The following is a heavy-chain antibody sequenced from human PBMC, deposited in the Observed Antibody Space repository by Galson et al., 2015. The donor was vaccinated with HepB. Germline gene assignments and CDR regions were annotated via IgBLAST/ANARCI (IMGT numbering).Heavy chain of an antibody. CDR3: ARDLNGGYGTLDY. J-gene: IGHJ4*02. V-gene: IGHV3-30*04. CDR2: ISYDGSNK. Sequence: SLRLSCAASGFTFSNSAVHWVRQAPGKGLEWVASISYDGSNKYYAEYVKGRFTISRDKAKNTLYLQMNSLRDEDTAVYYCARDLNGGYGTLDYWGQGTLVTVSS. CDR1: GFTFSNSA. D-gene: IGHD6-13*01.